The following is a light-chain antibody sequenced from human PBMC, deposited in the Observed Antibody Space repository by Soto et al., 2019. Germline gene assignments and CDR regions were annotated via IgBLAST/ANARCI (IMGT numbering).Light chain of an antibody. CDR3: QQYNNWPPDRT. CDR2: CAS. Sequence: EIVMTQSPATLSVSPGERATLSCRASQSVGSNLAWYQQKPGQAPRRLIYCASTRATGIPARFSGSGSGTEFTLTISSLQSEDFAIYFCQQYNNWPPDRTFGQGTKVDIK. CDR1: QSVGSN. V-gene: IGKV3-15*01. J-gene: IGKJ1*01.